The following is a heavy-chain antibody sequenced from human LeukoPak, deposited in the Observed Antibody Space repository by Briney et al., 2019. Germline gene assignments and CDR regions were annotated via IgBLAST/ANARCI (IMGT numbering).Heavy chain of an antibody. V-gene: IGHV1-18*01. Sequence: GASVKVSCKASGYTFTSYGISWVRQAPGQGLEWMGWISAYNGNTNYAQKLQGRVTMTTDTSTSTAYMELRSLRSDDTAVYYCARADRWGAAAAVTCDYWGQGTLVTVSS. CDR2: ISAYNGNT. CDR3: ARADRWGAAAAVTCDY. J-gene: IGHJ4*02. CDR1: GYTFTSYG. D-gene: IGHD6-13*01.